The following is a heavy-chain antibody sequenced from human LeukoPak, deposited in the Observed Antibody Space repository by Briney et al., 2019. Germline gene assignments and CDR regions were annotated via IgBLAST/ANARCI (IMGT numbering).Heavy chain of an antibody. CDR1: GFTFGIYW. Sequence: PGGSLRLSCAGSGFTFGIYWMSWVRQAPGEGLEWVVNIKEDGSDKYYVDSVKGRFTVSRDNDKNSLYLQMNRLRVEDTAMYFCARGYKWEPTDKYGMDVWGRGTTVIVPS. CDR3: ARGYKWEPTDKYGMDV. CDR2: IKEDGSDK. J-gene: IGHJ6*02. V-gene: IGHV3-7*01. D-gene: IGHD1-26*01.